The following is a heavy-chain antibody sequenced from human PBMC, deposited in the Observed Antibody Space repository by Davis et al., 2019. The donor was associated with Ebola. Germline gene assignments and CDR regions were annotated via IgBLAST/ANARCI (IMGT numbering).Heavy chain of an antibody. V-gene: IGHV3-30*14. CDR1: GFTFSSCW. CDR2: VSADGSNR. CDR3: ARDLRVRYSSSWLGY. Sequence: GESLKISCAASGFTFSSCWMHWVRQAPGKGLEWVAAVSADGSNRQHTDSVQGRFTISRDNSKNTLYLQMSSLRAEDTAVYYCARDLRVRYSSSWLGYWGQGTLVTVSS. D-gene: IGHD6-13*01. J-gene: IGHJ4*02.